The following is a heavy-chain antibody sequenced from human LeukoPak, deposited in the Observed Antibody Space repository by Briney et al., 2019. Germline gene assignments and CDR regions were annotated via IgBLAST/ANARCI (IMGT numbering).Heavy chain of an antibody. D-gene: IGHD6-13*01. J-gene: IGHJ6*03. Sequence: PGGSLRLSCAASGFTFSSYDMNWVRQAPGKGLEWVSFISNSGNIIKYADSVQGRFTISRGNAENSLYLQMNSLRADDTAIYYCARDWLAAGGDYMDVWGKGTTVTISS. CDR3: ARDWLAAGGDYMDV. CDR1: GFTFSSYD. CDR2: ISNSGNII. V-gene: IGHV3-48*03.